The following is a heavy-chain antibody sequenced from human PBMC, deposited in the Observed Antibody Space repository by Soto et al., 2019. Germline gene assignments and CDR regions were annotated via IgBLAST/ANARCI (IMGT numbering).Heavy chain of an antibody. D-gene: IGHD6-6*01. CDR3: ARGRYSSSSNWFDP. J-gene: IGHJ5*02. CDR1: GGSISSGGYY. Sequence: QVQLQESGPGLVKPSQTLSLTCTVSGGSISSGGYYWTWIRQHPGKGLEWIGYIYYSGRTYYNPSLNSRVTISVDTSKTQFSLKLSSVTAADTAVYYCARGRYSSSSNWFDPWGQGTLVTVSS. CDR2: IYYSGRT. V-gene: IGHV4-31*03.